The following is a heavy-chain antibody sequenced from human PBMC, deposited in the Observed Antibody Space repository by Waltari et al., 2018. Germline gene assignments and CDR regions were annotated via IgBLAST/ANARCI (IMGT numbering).Heavy chain of an antibody. J-gene: IGHJ4*02. CDR2: IFPGDSDT. V-gene: IGHV5-51*01. CDR1: EYSFTKYW. Sequence: EVRLVQSGAEVKKSGESLQISCTGSEYSFTKYWIGWMRQMPGKGLEWVGIIFPGDSDTRYSPSFQDQVTISADKSISTAYLQWSSLKASDTAMYYCARHPNTYYDISTGYYMGDPDYWGQGTLVTVSS. D-gene: IGHD3-9*01. CDR3: ARHPNTYYDISTGYYMGDPDY.